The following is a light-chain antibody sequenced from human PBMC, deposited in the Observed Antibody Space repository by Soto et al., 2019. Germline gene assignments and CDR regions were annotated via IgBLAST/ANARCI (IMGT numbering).Light chain of an antibody. J-gene: IGKJ1*01. V-gene: IGKV3-20*01. CDR2: GAS. Sequence: PGARAAISCRARQDVASTYLAWYQQIPGQAPRLLLYGASGRAAGVAERFSGSGSGTQFTLTISRLEPEDFAVYYCQYYDSSRTFAQGTKVDIK. CDR1: QDVASTY. CDR3: QYYDSSRT.